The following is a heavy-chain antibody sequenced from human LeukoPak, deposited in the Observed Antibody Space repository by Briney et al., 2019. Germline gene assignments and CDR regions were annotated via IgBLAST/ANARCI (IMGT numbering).Heavy chain of an antibody. CDR1: GFTFSNYN. CDR2: VSSSSTYI. V-gene: IGHV3-21*01. CDR3: ARDLDSSGYQEFFDY. D-gene: IGHD3-22*01. Sequence: GGSLRLSCAVSGFTFSNYNMNWVRQAPGKGLEWVSSVSSSSTYIYYADSVKGRFSISRDNAKNSLYLQMNSLRADDTAVYFCARDLDSSGYQEFFDYWGQGTLVTVSS. J-gene: IGHJ4*02.